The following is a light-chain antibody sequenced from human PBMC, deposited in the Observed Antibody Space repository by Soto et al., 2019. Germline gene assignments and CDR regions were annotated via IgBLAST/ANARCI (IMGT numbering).Light chain of an antibody. CDR1: QSVSSY. J-gene: IGKJ4*01. CDR3: QQSDTFPAT. CDR2: DAS. V-gene: IGKV3-11*01. Sequence: EIVLTQSPATLSLSPGERATLSCRASQSVSSYLAWYQQKPGQAPRLLIYDASNRATGIPARFSGSGSGTDFTLTISSLEPEDFATYYCQQSDTFPATFGGGTRVEIK.